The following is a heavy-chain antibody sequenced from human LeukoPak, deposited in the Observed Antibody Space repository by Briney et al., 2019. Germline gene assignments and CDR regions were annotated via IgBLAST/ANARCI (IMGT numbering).Heavy chain of an antibody. CDR2: ISGNGDSR. V-gene: IGHV3-23*01. D-gene: IGHD6-19*01. J-gene: IGHJ4*02. Sequence: GGPLRLSCAASGFTFTGYAMSWVRQAPGKGLEWVSSISGNGDSRNYADSAKGRFTISRDNSKSTLYLEMNSLRAEDTAVYYCAKNPLVAGTIYFDSWGQGTLLTVSS. CDR3: AKNPLVAGTIYFDS. CDR1: GFTFTGYA.